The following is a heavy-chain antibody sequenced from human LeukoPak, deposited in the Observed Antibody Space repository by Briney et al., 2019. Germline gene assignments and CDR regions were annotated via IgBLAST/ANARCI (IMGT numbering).Heavy chain of an antibody. CDR1: GFTVSSNY. CDR3: ARDFLSPSIAVAGTAYGMDV. D-gene: IGHD6-19*01. V-gene: IGHV3-53*01. Sequence: GGSLRLSCAASGFTVSSNYMSWVRQAPGKGLEWVSVIYSGGSTYYADSVKGRFTISRDNSKNTLYLRMNSLRAEDTAVYYCARDFLSPSIAVAGTAYGMDVWGQGTTVTVSS. J-gene: IGHJ6*02. CDR2: IYSGGST.